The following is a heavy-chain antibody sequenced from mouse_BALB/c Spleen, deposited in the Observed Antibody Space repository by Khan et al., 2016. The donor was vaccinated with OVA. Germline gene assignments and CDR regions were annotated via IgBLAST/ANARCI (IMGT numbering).Heavy chain of an antibody. V-gene: IGHV9-1*02. CDR3: ARGASYGYCDV. CDR2: INTYTGEP. Sequence: QIQLVQSGPELKKPGETVKISCKASAYTFTNYGMNWVKQAPGKGLKWMGWINTYTGEPTYTDDFKGRFAFSLETSASPAYLQINNLKNEDMATYFCARGASYGYCDVWGAGTTVTVSS. CDR1: AYTFTNYG. J-gene: IGHJ1*01.